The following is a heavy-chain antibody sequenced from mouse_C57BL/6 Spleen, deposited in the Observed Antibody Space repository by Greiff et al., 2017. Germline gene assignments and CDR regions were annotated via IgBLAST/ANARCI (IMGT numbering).Heavy chain of an antibody. Sequence: QVQLQQPGAELVKPGASVKLSCKASGYTFTSYWMQWVKQRPGQGLEWIGEIDPSDSYTNYNQKFKGKATLTVDTSSSTAYMQLSSLTSEDSAVYYCARRGGVSDYFDYWGQGTTLTVSS. CDR1: GYTFTSYW. J-gene: IGHJ2*01. V-gene: IGHV1-50*01. CDR2: IDPSDSYT. CDR3: ARRGGVSDYFDY.